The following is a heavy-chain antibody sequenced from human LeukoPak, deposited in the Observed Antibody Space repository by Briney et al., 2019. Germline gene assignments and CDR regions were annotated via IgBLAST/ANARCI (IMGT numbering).Heavy chain of an antibody. CDR1: GYTFTSYY. D-gene: IGHD3-22*01. V-gene: IGHV1-46*01. Sequence: ASVTVSCKASGYTFTSYYMHWVRQAPGQGLEWMGIINPSGGSTSYAQKFQGRVTMTRDMSTSTVYMELSSLRSEDTAVYYCARMSYYDSSGDNWFDPWGQGTLVTVSS. CDR2: INPSGGST. J-gene: IGHJ5*02. CDR3: ARMSYYDSSGDNWFDP.